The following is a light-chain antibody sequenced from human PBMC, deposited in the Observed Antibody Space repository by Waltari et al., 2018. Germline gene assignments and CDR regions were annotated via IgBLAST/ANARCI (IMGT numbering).Light chain of an antibody. CDR3: SAWDSNLREYV. CDR2: RNN. Sequence: QAGLTQPPSVSKGLRQTATLTCTGNSNNVGNQGAAWLQQHQGQPPRPLSYRNNNRPSGISEGFSASRSGNTASLTITGLQPEDEADYYCSAWDSNLREYVFGTGTKVTVL. V-gene: IGLV10-54*04. CDR1: SNNVGNQG. J-gene: IGLJ1*01.